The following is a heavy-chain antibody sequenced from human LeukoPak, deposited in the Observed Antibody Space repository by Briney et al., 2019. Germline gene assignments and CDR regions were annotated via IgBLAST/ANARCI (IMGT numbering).Heavy chain of an antibody. V-gene: IGHV3-30-3*01. Sequence: GRSLRLSCAASGFTFSSYAMRWVRQAPGKGLEWVAVISYDGSNKYYADSVKGRFTISRDNSKNTLYLQMNSLRAEDTAVYYWAREGNEGSSDYYAYAFDIWGQGKMVTVSS. J-gene: IGHJ3*02. CDR2: ISYDGSNK. D-gene: IGHD3-22*01. CDR3: AREGNEGSSDYYAYAFDI. CDR1: GFTFSSYA.